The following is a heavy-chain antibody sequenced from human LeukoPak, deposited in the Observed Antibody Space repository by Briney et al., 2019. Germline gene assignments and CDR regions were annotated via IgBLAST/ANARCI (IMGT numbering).Heavy chain of an antibody. J-gene: IGHJ4*02. CDR2: ISGSGGST. CDR3: AKDLTMVQGVGFYLDY. V-gene: IGHV3-23*01. CDR1: GFTFSSYA. D-gene: IGHD3-10*01. Sequence: PGGSLRLSCAASGFTFSSYAMSWVRQAPGKGLEWVSAISGSGGSTYYADSVKGRFTISRDNSKNTLYLQMNSLRGEDTAVYYCAKDLTMVQGVGFYLDYWGQGTLVTVSS.